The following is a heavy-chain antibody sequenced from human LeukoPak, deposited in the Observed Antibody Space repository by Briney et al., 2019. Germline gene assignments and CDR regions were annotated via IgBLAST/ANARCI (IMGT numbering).Heavy chain of an antibody. Sequence: ASVKVSCKASGYTFTNYAIHWVRQAPGHRLEWMGWITADDGDTKYSEDLQGRVTITSDTSASTAYMELSPLTSEDMAVYYCAKEGLKVGAPRNYFDYWGQGTLVTVSS. J-gene: IGHJ4*02. CDR2: ITADDGDT. CDR1: GYTFTNYA. V-gene: IGHV1-3*03. D-gene: IGHD1-26*01. CDR3: AKEGLKVGAPRNYFDY.